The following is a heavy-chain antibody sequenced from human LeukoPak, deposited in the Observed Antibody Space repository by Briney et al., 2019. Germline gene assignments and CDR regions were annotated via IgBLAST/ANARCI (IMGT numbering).Heavy chain of an antibody. V-gene: IGHV4-61*05. CDR2: IYYSGST. CDR3: ARGPDSSGYTDAFDI. CDR1: GGSISSSSYY. D-gene: IGHD3-22*01. J-gene: IGHJ3*02. Sequence: SETLSLTCTVSGGSISSSSYYWVWIRQPPGKGLEWIGIIYYSGSTNYNPSLKSRVTISVDTSENQFSLKLSSVTAADTAVYYCARGPDSSGYTDAFDIWGQGTMVTVSS.